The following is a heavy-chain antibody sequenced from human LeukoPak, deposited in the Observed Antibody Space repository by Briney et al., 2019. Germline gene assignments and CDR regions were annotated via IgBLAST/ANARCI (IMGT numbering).Heavy chain of an antibody. CDR2: IYTSGST. D-gene: IGHD1-26*01. CDR3: ARVRPVGATDTLWFDP. Sequence: PSETLSLTCTVSGGSISSYYWSWIRQPPGKGLEWIGYIYTSGSTNYNPSLKSRVTISVDTSKNQFSLKLSSVTAADTAVYYCARVRPVGATDTLWFDPWGQGTLVTVHS. J-gene: IGHJ5*02. CDR1: GGSISSYY. V-gene: IGHV4-4*09.